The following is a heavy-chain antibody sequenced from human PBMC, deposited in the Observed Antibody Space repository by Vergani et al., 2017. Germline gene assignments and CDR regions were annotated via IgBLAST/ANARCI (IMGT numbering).Heavy chain of an antibody. Sequence: DVHLAESGGGFFQPGGSLRLSCSASGFSFNSYWMHWVRQVPGKGLLWVSRIKRDGSITAYADSVKGRFTSSRDNAQNTLYLQMNSLRVEDTGVYYCARARCIETCYMSNWLDSWGQGTLVTVSS. V-gene: IGHV3-74*03. CDR3: ARARCIETCYMSNWLDS. CDR1: GFSFNSYW. J-gene: IGHJ5*01. D-gene: IGHD3-9*01. CDR2: IKRDGSIT.